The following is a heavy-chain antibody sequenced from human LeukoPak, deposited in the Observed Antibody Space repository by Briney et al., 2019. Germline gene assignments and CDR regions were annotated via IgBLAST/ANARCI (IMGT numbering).Heavy chain of an antibody. J-gene: IGHJ4*02. CDR3: ARDHPRDYYGSGSFDY. D-gene: IGHD3-10*01. V-gene: IGHV3-48*04. CDR2: IRSSGTPI. Sequence: GGSLRLSCTASGFTFSSYSMNWVRQAPGKGLEWVSYIRSSGTPIYYADSVKGRFTISRDNAKNSLYLQMNSLRAEDTAVYYCARDHPRDYYGSGSFDYWGQGTLVTVSS. CDR1: GFTFSSYS.